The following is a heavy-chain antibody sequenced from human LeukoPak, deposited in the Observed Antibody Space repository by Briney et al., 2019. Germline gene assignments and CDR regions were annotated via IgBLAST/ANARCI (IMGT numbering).Heavy chain of an antibody. D-gene: IGHD3-22*01. CDR3: ARVGDYYDSSGLGTAFDI. J-gene: IGHJ3*02. CDR1: GGSISSSSYY. CDR2: IYYSGST. V-gene: IGHV4-39*07. Sequence: SETLSLTCTVSGGSISSSSYYWGWIRQPPGKGLEWIGSIYYSGSTNYNPSLKSRVTISVDTSKNQFSLKLSSVTAADTAVYYCARVGDYYDSSGLGTAFDIWGQGTMVTVSS.